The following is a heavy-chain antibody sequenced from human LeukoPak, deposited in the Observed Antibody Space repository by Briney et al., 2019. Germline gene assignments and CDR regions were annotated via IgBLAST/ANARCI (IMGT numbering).Heavy chain of an antibody. V-gene: IGHV3-11*01. D-gene: IGHD3-3*01. CDR3: ARDYDFWSGGSKYYGMDV. Sequence: GGSLSLSCAASGFTFIDSYMSWIRQAPGKGLEWVSYIITSGSTIYYADSVRGRFTISRDNAKNSLYLQMNSLRAEDTAVYYCARDYDFWSGGSKYYGMDVWGQGTTVTVCS. CDR2: IITSGSTI. CDR1: GFTFIDSY. J-gene: IGHJ6*02.